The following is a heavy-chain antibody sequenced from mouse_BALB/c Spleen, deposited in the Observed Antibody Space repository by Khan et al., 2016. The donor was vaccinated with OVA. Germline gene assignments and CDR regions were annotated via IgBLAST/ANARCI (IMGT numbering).Heavy chain of an antibody. D-gene: IGHD2-1*01. CDR3: EISPYCNLAS. V-gene: IGHV5-9-3*01. J-gene: IGHJ3*01. CDR2: IRSDGDYT. CDR1: GFTFSTYA. Sequence: EVELVESGGGLVKPGGSLTLSCAASGFTFSTYAMSWVRQTPGKRLEWVATIRSDGDYTYFPDNVTGRCTISRDNTNNTSCIQMTSLRSEYTAMYYGEISPYCNLASGGQGTLVTVSA.